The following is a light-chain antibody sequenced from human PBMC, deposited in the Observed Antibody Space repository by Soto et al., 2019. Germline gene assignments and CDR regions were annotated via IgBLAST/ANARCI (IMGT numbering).Light chain of an antibody. J-gene: IGLJ3*02. Sequence: QSVLTQPASVSGSPGQSVTIPCTGTNSDLGNYKYVSWYQQYPGKPPQLLIYEVTNRPLGVSNRFSGSKSGNTASLTISGLQAEDEADDYCSSYTTTITVFGGGTKLTVL. CDR1: NSDLGNYKY. V-gene: IGLV2-14*01. CDR3: SSYTTTITV. CDR2: EVT.